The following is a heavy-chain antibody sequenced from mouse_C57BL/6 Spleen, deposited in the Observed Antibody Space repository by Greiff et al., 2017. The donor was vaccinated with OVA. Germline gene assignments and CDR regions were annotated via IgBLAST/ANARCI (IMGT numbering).Heavy chain of an antibody. V-gene: IGHV5-17*01. CDR2: ISSGSSTI. CDR1: GFTFSDYG. D-gene: IGHD2-4*01. Sequence: EVQLVESGGGLVKPGGSLKLSCAASGFTFSDYGMHWVRQAPEKGLEWVAYISSGSSTIYYADTVKGRFTISRDNAKNTLFLLMTSLMSVDMAMNYCASDYDYEGFDYWGQGTTLTVSS. J-gene: IGHJ2*01. CDR3: ASDYDYEGFDY.